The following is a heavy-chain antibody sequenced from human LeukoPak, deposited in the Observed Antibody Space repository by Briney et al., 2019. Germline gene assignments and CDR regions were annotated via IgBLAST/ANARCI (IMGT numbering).Heavy chain of an antibody. J-gene: IGHJ4*02. CDR1: GYTFTGCY. CDR2: ISPNSGGT. D-gene: IGHD5-12*01. CDR3: ARVGSSGYDLYFDY. V-gene: IGHV1-2*02. Sequence: ASVKVSCKASGYTFTGCYMHWVRQAPGQGLEWMGWISPNSGGTNYAQKFQGRVTMTRDTSISTAYMELSRLRSDDTAVYYCARVGSSGYDLYFDYWGQGTLVTVSS.